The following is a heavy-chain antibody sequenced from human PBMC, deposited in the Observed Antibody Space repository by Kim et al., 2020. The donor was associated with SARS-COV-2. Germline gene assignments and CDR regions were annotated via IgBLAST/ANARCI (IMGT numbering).Heavy chain of an antibody. CDR3: ARTAYCTSATCYRGWVDS. CDR1: GGSISSSSYY. D-gene: IGHD2-2*02. J-gene: IGHJ5*01. V-gene: IGHV4-39*01. Sequence: SETLSLTCIVSGGSISSSSYYWAWMRQPPGKGLEWIASIYYTGSTYYNPSLKTRVTISVDTSKNQFSLKLSSVITADMAVYYFARTAYCTSATCYRGWVDSWGQGTLVTVSS. CDR2: IYYTGST.